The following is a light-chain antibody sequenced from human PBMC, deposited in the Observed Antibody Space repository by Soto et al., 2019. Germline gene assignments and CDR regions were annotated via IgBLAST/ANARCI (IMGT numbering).Light chain of an antibody. CDR1: QGISNY. V-gene: IGKV1-27*01. CDR2: AAS. Sequence: NQMTQSPSTLSGSVGARVTITCRASQGISNYLAWYQQKPGKVPKLLIYAASTLQSGVPSRFSGSGSGTDFTLTISSLRPEDVATYYCQKYNSAPQTFGQGTKVDIK. J-gene: IGKJ1*01. CDR3: QKYNSAPQT.